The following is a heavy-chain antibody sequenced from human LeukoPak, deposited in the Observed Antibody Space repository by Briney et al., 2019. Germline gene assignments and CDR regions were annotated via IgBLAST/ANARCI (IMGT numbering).Heavy chain of an antibody. CDR3: ARDTKYAFDN. V-gene: IGHV3-11*06. J-gene: IGHJ4*02. D-gene: IGHD2-2*01. CDR1: GFTVSSNY. Sequence: GGSLRLSCAASGFTVSSNYMSWVRQAPGKGLEWISYIGISSGNTKYADSVKGRFTISGDKAKNSVYLQMNSLRVEDTAVYYCARDTKYAFDNWGQGTLVTVSS. CDR2: IGISSGNT.